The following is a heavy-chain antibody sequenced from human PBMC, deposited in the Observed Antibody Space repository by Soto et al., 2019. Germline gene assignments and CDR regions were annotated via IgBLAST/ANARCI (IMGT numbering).Heavy chain of an antibody. CDR2: IYPGDSET. CDR3: ARVVYGGNSPRMGV. D-gene: IGHD4-17*01. Sequence: EVQLVQSGAEVKKPGESLMISCKGLGYIFTGYWIGWVRQVPGKGLEWMGSIYPGDSETRYNASVQGQVTLSVDKSTATAYLQWSSLKASDTAVYFCARVVYGGNSPRMGVWGQGTTVIVS. CDR1: GYIFTGYW. J-gene: IGHJ6*02. V-gene: IGHV5-51*01.